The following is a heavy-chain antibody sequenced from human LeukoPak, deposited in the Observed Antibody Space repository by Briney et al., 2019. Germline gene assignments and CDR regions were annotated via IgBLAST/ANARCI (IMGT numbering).Heavy chain of an antibody. Sequence: GGSLRLSCAASGFIFNIYGMNWVRQGPGKGLEWVSGITPSGDPTYYADSVKGRFTISRDNSKNTLYLQMNSLRAEDTAVYYCAKSDDWSGMYYFDYWGQGTLVTVSS. D-gene: IGHD3-9*01. V-gene: IGHV3-23*01. CDR1: GFIFNIYG. J-gene: IGHJ4*02. CDR2: ITPSGDPT. CDR3: AKSDDWSGMYYFDY.